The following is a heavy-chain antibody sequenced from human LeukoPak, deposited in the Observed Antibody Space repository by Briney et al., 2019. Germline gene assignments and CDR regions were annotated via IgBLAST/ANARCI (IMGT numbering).Heavy chain of an antibody. CDR1: GYTFTDYH. D-gene: IGHD1/OR15-1a*01. V-gene: IGHV1-2*02. CDR2: INPTSGAT. CDR3: ARGFRTTTWSFDAFDL. J-gene: IGHJ3*01. Sequence: ASVKVSCKASGYTFTDYHMHWVRQAPGQGLDWVGWINPTSGATNYAQKFQGRVTMTRDTSNNTSYMELSRLRSDDTAVYYCARGFRTTTWSFDAFDLWGQGTMVTVSS.